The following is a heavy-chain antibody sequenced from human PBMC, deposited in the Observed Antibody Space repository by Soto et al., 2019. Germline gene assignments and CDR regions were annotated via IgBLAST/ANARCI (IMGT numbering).Heavy chain of an antibody. CDR1: GFTVSGSA. V-gene: IGHV3-73*01. J-gene: IGHJ3*02. CDR3: PSHLGELSCPRAFDI. Sequence: EVQLVESGGGLVQPGGSLKLSCAASGFTVSGSAVHWFRQASGKGLEWVGRIRSKTNSYATAYAASVKGRFTIPRDDSKNTAYWQMTSLKTEDTAVYYCPSHLGELSCPRAFDIWGQGTMVTVSS. CDR2: IRSKTNSYAT. D-gene: IGHD3-16*02.